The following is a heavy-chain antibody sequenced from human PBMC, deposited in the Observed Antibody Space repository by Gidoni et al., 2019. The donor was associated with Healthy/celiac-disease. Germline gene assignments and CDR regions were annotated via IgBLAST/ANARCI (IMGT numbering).Heavy chain of an antibody. J-gene: IGHJ4*02. V-gene: IGHV4-34*01. CDR1: GGSFSGYY. CDR3: ARVGYCSSTSCYEY. Sequence: QVQLQQWGAGLLKPSETLSLTCAVSGGSFSGYYWSWIRQHPGKGLEWIGEINHSGSTNYNPSLKSRVTISVDTSKNQFSLKLSSVTAADTAVYYCARVGYCSSTSCYEYWGQGTLVTVSS. CDR2: INHSGST. D-gene: IGHD2-2*01.